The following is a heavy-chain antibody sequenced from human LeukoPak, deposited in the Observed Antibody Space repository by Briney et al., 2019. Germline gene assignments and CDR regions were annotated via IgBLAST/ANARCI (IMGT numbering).Heavy chain of an antibody. CDR2: ISAYNGNT. V-gene: IGHV1-18*01. CDR1: GYTFTSYG. D-gene: IGHD2-21*01. Sequence: GASVKVSCKAYGYTFTSYGISWVRQAPGQGLEWMGWISAYNGNTNYAQKLQGRVTMTTDTSTSTAYMELRSLRSDDTAVYYCARDLSAMDYYYYYYYMDVWGKGTTVTVSS. CDR3: ARDLSAMDYYYYYYYMDV. J-gene: IGHJ6*03.